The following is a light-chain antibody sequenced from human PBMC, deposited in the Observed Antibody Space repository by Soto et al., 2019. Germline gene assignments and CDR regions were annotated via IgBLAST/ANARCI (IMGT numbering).Light chain of an antibody. CDR3: QQLNSFPIT. V-gene: IGKV1-5*01. J-gene: IGKJ5*01. CDR2: DAS. CDR1: QSISSW. Sequence: DIQMTQSPSTLSASVGDRVTITCRASQSISSWLAWYQQKPGKAPKLLIYDASSLQSGVPSRFSGSGSGTEFTPTITSLQPEDFATYYRQQLNSFPITFGQGTRLEIK.